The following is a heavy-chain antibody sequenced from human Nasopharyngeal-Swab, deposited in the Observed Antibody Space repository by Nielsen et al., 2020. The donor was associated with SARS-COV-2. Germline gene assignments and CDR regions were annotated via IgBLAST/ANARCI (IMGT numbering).Heavy chain of an antibody. Sequence: GESLKISCAASGFTFSDYYMSWIRQAPGKGLEWVSYISSSGSTIYYADSVKGRFTISRDNAKNSLYLQMNSLRAEDTAVYYCASPLIYYYDSSGYYGDDASDIWGQGTMVTVSS. J-gene: IGHJ3*02. CDR3: ASPLIYYYDSSGYYGDDASDI. V-gene: IGHV3-11*01. CDR1: GFTFSDYY. D-gene: IGHD3-22*01. CDR2: ISSSGSTI.